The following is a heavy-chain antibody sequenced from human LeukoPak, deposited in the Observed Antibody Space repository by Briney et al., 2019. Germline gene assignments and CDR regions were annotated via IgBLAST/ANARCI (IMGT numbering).Heavy chain of an antibody. CDR2: IYYSGST. CDR3: ARQPRITIFGVVQNWFDP. V-gene: IGHV4-39*01. D-gene: IGHD3-3*01. Sequence: PSETLSLTCTVSGGSISSSSYYWGWIRQPPGKGLEWIGSIYYSGSTYYNPSLKSRVTISVDTSKNQFSLKLSSVTAADTAVYYCARQPRITIFGVVQNWFDPWGQGTLVTVSS. CDR1: GGSISSSSYY. J-gene: IGHJ5*02.